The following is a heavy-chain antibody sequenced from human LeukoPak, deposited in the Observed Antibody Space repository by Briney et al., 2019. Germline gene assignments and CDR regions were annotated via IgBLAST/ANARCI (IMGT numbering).Heavy chain of an antibody. Sequence: GRSLRLSCAASGFTFDDYGMHWVRQAPGKGLEWVSGISWNRGSIGYADSVKGRFTISRDTAKNSLYLQMNSLRPEDTALYYCAKGGAGADNYWYFDLWGRGTLVTVSS. V-gene: IGHV3-9*01. CDR1: GFTFDDYG. CDR3: AKGGAGADNYWYFDL. CDR2: ISWNRGSI. J-gene: IGHJ2*01. D-gene: IGHD6-13*01.